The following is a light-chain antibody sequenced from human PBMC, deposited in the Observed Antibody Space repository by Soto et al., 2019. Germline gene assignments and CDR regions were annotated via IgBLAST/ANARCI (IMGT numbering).Light chain of an antibody. Sequence: QSALTQPASVSGSLGQSITISCSGTSSDVGAYNYVSWYQQYPGKAPKLMIYHVTDRPSGVSNRFSGSKSGNTASLNISGLQAEDEADYYCCSYTTSNTFVFGTGTKLTVL. CDR2: HVT. J-gene: IGLJ1*01. CDR3: CSYTTSNTFV. V-gene: IGLV2-14*01. CDR1: SSDVGAYNY.